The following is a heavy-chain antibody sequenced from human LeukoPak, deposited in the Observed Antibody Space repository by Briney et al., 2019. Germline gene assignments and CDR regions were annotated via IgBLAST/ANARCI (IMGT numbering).Heavy chain of an antibody. CDR2: INPSGGST. Sequence: ASVKVSCKASGYTFTSYYMHWVRQAPGQGLEWMGIINPSGGSTSYAQKFQGRVTMTRGMSTSTVYMELSSLRSGDTAVYYCARGDPLGYCSSTSCPGLQHWGRGTLVTVSS. CDR3: ARGDPLGYCSSTSCPGLQH. V-gene: IGHV1-46*01. CDR1: GYTFTSYY. D-gene: IGHD2-2*01. J-gene: IGHJ1*01.